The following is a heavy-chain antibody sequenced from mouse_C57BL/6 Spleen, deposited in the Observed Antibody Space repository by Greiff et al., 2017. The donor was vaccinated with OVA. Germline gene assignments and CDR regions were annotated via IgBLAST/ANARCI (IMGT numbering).Heavy chain of an antibody. CDR3: AKKGDDYGYAMDY. Sequence: QVQLQQSGPGLVQPSQRLSITCTVSGFSLTSYGVHWVRQSPGKGLEWLGVIWRGGSTDYNAAFMSRLSITKDNSKSQVFFKMNSLQADDTAIYYCAKKGDDYGYAMDYWGQGTSVTVSS. CDR1: GFSLTSYG. D-gene: IGHD2-4*01. CDR2: IWRGGST. J-gene: IGHJ4*01. V-gene: IGHV2-5*01.